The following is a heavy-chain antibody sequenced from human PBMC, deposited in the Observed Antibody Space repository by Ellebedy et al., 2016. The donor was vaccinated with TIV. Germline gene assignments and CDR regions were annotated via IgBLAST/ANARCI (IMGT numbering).Heavy chain of an antibody. V-gene: IGHV3-15*05. CDR3: NTGWAFDD. Sequence: GGSLRLSXEASGLIVTNAWMTWVRQAPGKGLEWICRIQSRSEGGTAAYAAPVQGRFIISRDESENKLFLHMNSLRTEDTGIYYCNTGWAFDDWGQGTRVTVSS. J-gene: IGHJ3*01. CDR1: GLIVTNAW. CDR2: IQSRSEGGTA.